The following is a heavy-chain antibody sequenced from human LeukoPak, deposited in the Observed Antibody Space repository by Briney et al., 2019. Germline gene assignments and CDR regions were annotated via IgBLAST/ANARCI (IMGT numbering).Heavy chain of an antibody. Sequence: PSESLSLTCAVSGGSFSGYYWSWIRQPPGKGLEWIGEINHSGSTNYNPSLKSRVTISVDTSKNQCSLKLSSVTAADTAVYYCVGGSGGSYFGYWGQGTLVTVSS. D-gene: IGHD1-26*01. J-gene: IGHJ4*02. CDR1: GGSFSGYY. CDR3: VGGSGGSYFGY. V-gene: IGHV4-34*01. CDR2: INHSGST.